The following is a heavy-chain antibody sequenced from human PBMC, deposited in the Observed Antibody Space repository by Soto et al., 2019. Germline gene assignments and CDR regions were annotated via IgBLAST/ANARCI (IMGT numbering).Heavy chain of an antibody. CDR2: IGTAGDT. Sequence: ESGGGLVQPGGSLRLSCAASGFTFSSYDMHWVRQATGKGLEWVSAIGTAGDTYYPGSVKGRFTISRENAKNSLYLQMNSLRAGDTAVYYCARESSYGDYDYWGQGTLVTVSS. CDR3: ARESSYGDYDY. CDR1: GFTFSSYD. D-gene: IGHD4-17*01. V-gene: IGHV3-13*01. J-gene: IGHJ4*02.